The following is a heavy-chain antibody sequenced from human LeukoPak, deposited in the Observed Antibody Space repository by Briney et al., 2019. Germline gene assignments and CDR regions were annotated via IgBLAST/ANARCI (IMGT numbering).Heavy chain of an antibody. Sequence: ASVKVSCKASGGTFSSYAISWVRQAPGQGLEWRGRIIPILGIANYAQKFQGRVTITADKSTSTAYMELSSLRSEDTAVYYCARDDCSGGSCYSAYFDYWGQGTLVTVSS. CDR2: IIPILGIA. V-gene: IGHV1-69*04. CDR1: GGTFSSYA. CDR3: ARDDCSGGSCYSAYFDY. D-gene: IGHD2-15*01. J-gene: IGHJ4*02.